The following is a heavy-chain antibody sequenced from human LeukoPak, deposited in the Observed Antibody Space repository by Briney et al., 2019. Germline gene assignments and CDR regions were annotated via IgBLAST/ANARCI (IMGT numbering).Heavy chain of an antibody. CDR3: ARYGGATLYYYYYMDV. Sequence: SQTLSLTCTVSGGSISSGGYYWSWIRQHPGKGLEWIGYIYYSGSTYYNPSLKSRVTISVETSKNQFSLKLSSVTAADTAVYYCARYGGATLYYYYYMDVWGKGTTVTVSS. CDR2: IYYSGST. J-gene: IGHJ6*03. V-gene: IGHV4-31*03. D-gene: IGHD1-26*01. CDR1: GGSISSGGYY.